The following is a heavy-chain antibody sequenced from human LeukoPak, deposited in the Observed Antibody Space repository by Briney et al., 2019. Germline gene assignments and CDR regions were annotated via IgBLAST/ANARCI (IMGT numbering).Heavy chain of an antibody. J-gene: IGHJ3*02. CDR1: GFSFPNYG. V-gene: IGHV1-18*01. Sequence: ASVKVSCKASGFSFPNYGISWVRQAPGQGLEWIGWITAYDGDTNYAQKFQDRVTMATDTSTSTASMELWSLRSGDTAVYYCARDYQLPSGPDLFDIWGQGTVVTVSS. CDR3: ARDYQLPSGPDLFDI. CDR2: ITAYDGDT. D-gene: IGHD1-1*01.